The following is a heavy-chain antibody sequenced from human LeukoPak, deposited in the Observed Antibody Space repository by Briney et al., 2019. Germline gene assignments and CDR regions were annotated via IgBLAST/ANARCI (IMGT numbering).Heavy chain of an antibody. J-gene: IGHJ4*02. CDR2: ISYDGSNK. CDR1: GFTVSSNY. D-gene: IGHD3-10*01. Sequence: GGSLRLSCAASGFTVSSNYMSWVRQAPGKGLEWVAVISYDGSNKYYADSVKGRFTISRDNSKNTLYLQMNSLRAEDTAVYYCARDEWSGELFQILDYWGQGTLVTVSS. V-gene: IGHV3-30-3*01. CDR3: ARDEWSGELFQILDY.